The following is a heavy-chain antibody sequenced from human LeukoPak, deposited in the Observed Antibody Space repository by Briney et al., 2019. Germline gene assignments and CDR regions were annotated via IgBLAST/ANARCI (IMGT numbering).Heavy chain of an antibody. CDR1: GFTFNSHA. Sequence: GGSLRLSCAASGFTFNSHAMNWIRQAPGKGLEWVSGISGFGGSTYYAASVKGRFTIARDNSGNILFLHLDNLRVEDTAIYYCARRGGSSWSAFDYWGQGTLVTVSS. J-gene: IGHJ4*02. CDR2: ISGFGGST. D-gene: IGHD6-13*01. CDR3: ARRGGSSWSAFDY. V-gene: IGHV3-23*01.